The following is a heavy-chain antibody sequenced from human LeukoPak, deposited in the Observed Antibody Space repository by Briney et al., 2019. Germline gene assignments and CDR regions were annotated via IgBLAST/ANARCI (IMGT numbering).Heavy chain of an antibody. D-gene: IGHD6-13*01. V-gene: IGHV3-30-3*01. CDR3: ARNLAAADAFDI. J-gene: IGHJ3*02. CDR2: ISYDGSNK. Sequence: GGSLRLSCAASGFTFSSYAMHWVRQAPGKGLEWVAVISYDGSNKYYADSVKGRFTISRDNSKNTLYLQINSLRAEDTAVYYCARNLAAADAFDIWGQGAMVTVSS. CDR1: GFTFSSYA.